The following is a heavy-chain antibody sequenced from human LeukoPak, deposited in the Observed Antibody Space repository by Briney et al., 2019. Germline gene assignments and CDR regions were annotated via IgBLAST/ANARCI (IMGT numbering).Heavy chain of an antibody. D-gene: IGHD3-3*01. V-gene: IGHV1-2*02. Sequence: ASVKVSCKASGYIFSSYGINWVRQAPGQGPEWMGWINPNSGGTNYAQKFQGRVTMTRDTSISTAYMELSRLRSDDTAVYYCARGWTIFGVVIQNWFDPWGQGTLVTVSS. CDR2: INPNSGGT. CDR1: GYIFSSYG. CDR3: ARGWTIFGVVIQNWFDP. J-gene: IGHJ5*02.